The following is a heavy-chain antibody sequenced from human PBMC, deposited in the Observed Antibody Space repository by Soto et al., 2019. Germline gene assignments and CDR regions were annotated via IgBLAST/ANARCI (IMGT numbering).Heavy chain of an antibody. CDR2: IWHDGNNK. V-gene: IGHV3-33*01. CDR1: GFTFSNYG. CDR3: ASDLVGASDSYGLAV. J-gene: IGHJ6*02. Sequence: GGSLRLSCAASGFTFSNYGMHWVRQAPGKGLEWVAIIWHDGNNKYYADSVRGRFIISRDNPKNRLYLQMNSLRAEDTAVYYCASDLVGASDSYGLAVWGQGTPVTVSS. D-gene: IGHD1-26*01.